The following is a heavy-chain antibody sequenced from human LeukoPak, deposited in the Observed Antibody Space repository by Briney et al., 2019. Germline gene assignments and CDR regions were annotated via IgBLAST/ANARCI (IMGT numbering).Heavy chain of an antibody. V-gene: IGHV4-59*01. J-gene: IGHJ4*02. CDR1: GGSISNNY. CDR3: AREGGSGTYYNS. Sequence: SETLSLTCSVSGGSISNNYWSWIRQPPGKRLEWIGNIYSGSTNYNPSRKSRVTISVDTSKSQFSLKLSSVTAADTAVYYCAREGGSGTYYNSWGQGTLVTVSS. CDR2: IYSGST. D-gene: IGHD3-10*01.